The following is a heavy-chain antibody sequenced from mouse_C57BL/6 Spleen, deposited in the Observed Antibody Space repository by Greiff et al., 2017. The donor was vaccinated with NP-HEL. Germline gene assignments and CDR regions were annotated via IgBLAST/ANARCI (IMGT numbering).Heavy chain of an antibody. CDR2: INPNNGGT. CDR1: GYTFTDYY. CDR3: VGENFDY. V-gene: IGHV1-26*01. Sequence: VQLQQSGPELVKPGASVKISCKASGYTFTDYYMNWVKQSHGKSLEWIGDINPNNGGTSYNQKFKGKATLTVDKSSSTAYMELRSLTSEDSAVHYCVGENFDYWGQGTTLTVSS. J-gene: IGHJ2*01.